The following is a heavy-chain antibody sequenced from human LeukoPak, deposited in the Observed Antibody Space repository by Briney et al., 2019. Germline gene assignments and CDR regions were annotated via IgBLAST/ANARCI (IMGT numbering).Heavy chain of an antibody. D-gene: IGHD3-22*01. Sequence: GGSLRLSCAASGFTFSSYTMHWVRQAPGKGLEWVAVISYDGSNKYYADSVKGRFTISRDNSKNTLYLQMNSLRAEDTAVYYCARGHYYDTGGYLGYWGQGTLVTVSS. V-gene: IGHV3-30-3*01. CDR3: ARGHYYDTGGYLGY. CDR1: GFTFSSYT. CDR2: ISYDGSNK. J-gene: IGHJ4*02.